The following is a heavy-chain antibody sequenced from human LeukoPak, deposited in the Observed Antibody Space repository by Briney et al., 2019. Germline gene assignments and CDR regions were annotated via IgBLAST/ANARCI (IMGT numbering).Heavy chain of an antibody. V-gene: IGHV3-48*03. CDR3: ARGQYTSDWYYFDY. J-gene: IGHJ4*02. D-gene: IGHD6-19*01. CDR2: ISSSGSII. Sequence: TGGSLRLSCAASGFTFNSYEMNWVRQAPGKGLEWLSFISSSGSIIYYADSMKGRFTISRDNAKNSLYLQMNSLRAEDTAVYYCARGQYTSDWYYFDYWGQGTLVTVSS. CDR1: GFTFNSYE.